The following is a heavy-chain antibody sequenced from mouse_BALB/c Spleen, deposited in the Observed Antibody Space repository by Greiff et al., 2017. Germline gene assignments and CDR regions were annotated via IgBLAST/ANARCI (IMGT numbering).Heavy chain of an antibody. Sequence: EVMLVESGGGLVQPGGSLKLSCAASGFDFSRYWMSWVRQAPGKGLEWIGEINPDSSTINYTPSLKDKFIISRDNAKNTLYLQMSKVRSEDTALYYCARREYYGSRSAWFAYWGQGTLVTVSA. CDR2: INPDSSTI. CDR3: ARREYYGSRSAWFAY. CDR1: GFDFSRYW. J-gene: IGHJ3*01. V-gene: IGHV4-1*02. D-gene: IGHD1-1*01.